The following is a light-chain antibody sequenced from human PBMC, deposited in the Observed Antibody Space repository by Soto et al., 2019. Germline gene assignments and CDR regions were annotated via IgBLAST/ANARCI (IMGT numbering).Light chain of an antibody. V-gene: IGKV3-20*01. Sequence: ELEMTQCPGTMSISEREGVTLSCRASQSIRSHLAWYQQKPDQAPRLLIFGESRRATGIPDRFSGSGSGTDFTLTISRLEPEDFAVYFCQQYEKSPRTFGQGTKVDIK. CDR2: GES. CDR1: QSIRSH. CDR3: QQYEKSPRT. J-gene: IGKJ2*01.